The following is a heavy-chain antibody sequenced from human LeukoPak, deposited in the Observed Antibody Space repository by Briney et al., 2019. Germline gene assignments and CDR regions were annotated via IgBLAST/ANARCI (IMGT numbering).Heavy chain of an antibody. Sequence: SETLSLTCTVSGGSISGYSWSWIRQPPGKGLECIGYIYYSGSTNYNPSLKSRVTMSVDTSKNQFSLSLSSVTAADTAVYYCARAKLRNWFDPWGQGPRSPSPQ. J-gene: IGHJ5*02. CDR1: GGSISGYS. CDR3: ARAKLRNWFDP. CDR2: IYYSGST. D-gene: IGHD1-1*01. V-gene: IGHV4-59*01.